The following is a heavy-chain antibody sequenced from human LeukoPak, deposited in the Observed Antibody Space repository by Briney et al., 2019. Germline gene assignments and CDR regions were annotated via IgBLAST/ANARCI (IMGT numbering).Heavy chain of an antibody. CDR1: GFTFSSYG. Sequence: PGRSLRLSCAASGFTFSSYGMHWVRQAPGKGLEWVAVISYDGSNKYYADSVKGRFTISRDNSKNTLYLQMNSLRAEDTAVYYCARDPSDGSGSAFDYWGQGTLVTVSS. J-gene: IGHJ4*02. D-gene: IGHD3-10*01. CDR2: ISYDGSNK. CDR3: ARDPSDGSGSAFDY. V-gene: IGHV3-30*03.